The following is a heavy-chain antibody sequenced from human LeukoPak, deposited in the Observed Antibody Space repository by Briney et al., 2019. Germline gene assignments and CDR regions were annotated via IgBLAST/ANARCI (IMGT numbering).Heavy chain of an antibody. CDR3: SRLRGYSYGFDY. J-gene: IGHJ4*02. CDR1: GFTFSDSY. CDR2: ISSSRSYT. D-gene: IGHD5-18*01. Sequence: PGGSLRLSCAASGFTFSDSYMSWIRQDPRKGLEWVSYISSSRSYTNYADSVKGRFTISRDNAKNLLYLQMDGLRVEDTAVYYCSRLRGYSYGFDYWGQGTLVTVSS. V-gene: IGHV3-11*03.